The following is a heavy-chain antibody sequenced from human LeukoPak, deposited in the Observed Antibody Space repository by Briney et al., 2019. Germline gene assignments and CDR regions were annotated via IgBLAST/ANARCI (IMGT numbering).Heavy chain of an antibody. CDR3: AHSRGLRLDY. D-gene: IGHD3-16*01. CDR2: IYWNDDK. J-gene: IGHJ4*02. V-gene: IGHV2-5*01. Sequence: TLPLTCTVSGYSISSGYYWGWIRQPPGKALEWLALIYWNDDKRYSPSLKSRLTITKDTSKNQVVLTMTNMDPVDTATYHCAHSRGLRLDYWGQGTLVTVSS. CDR1: GYSISSGYYW.